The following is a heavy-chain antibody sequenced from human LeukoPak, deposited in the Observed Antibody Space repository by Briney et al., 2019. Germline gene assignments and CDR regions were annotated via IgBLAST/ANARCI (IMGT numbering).Heavy chain of an antibody. J-gene: IGHJ4*02. CDR1: GFTFDDYG. CDR3: ARGYGSGEDGDY. CDR2: INWNGGST. V-gene: IGHV3-20*04. D-gene: IGHD3-10*01. Sequence: GSLRLSCAASGFTFDDYGMSWVRQAPGKGLEWVSGINWNGGSTGYADSLEGRFTISRDNAKNSLYLQMNSLRAEDTALYYCARGYGSGEDGDYWGQGTLVTVSS.